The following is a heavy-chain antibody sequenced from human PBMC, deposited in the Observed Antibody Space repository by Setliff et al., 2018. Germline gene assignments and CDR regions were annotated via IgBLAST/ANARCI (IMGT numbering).Heavy chain of an antibody. D-gene: IGHD3-10*01. V-gene: IGHV4-59*08. Sequence: SETLSLTCTVSGGSISTFYWSWIRQSPEKGLEWIAYIHYSGSTNQNPSLKSRVTISLDTPKNQFSLNLTSVSAADTAVYYCARAYYYASGNSHNYYMDVWGKGTAVTVSS. CDR1: GGSISTFY. J-gene: IGHJ6*03. CDR3: ARAYYYASGNSHNYYMDV. CDR2: IHYSGST.